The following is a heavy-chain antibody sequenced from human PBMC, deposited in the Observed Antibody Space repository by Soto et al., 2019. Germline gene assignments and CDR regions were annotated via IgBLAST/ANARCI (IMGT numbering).Heavy chain of an antibody. V-gene: IGHV3-9*01. D-gene: IGHD2-21*02. J-gene: IGHJ4*02. CDR3: AKVSSQGTAGIDY. CDR2: ISWNSGSI. Sequence: GGSLRLSCAASGFTFDDYAMHWVRQAPGKGLEWVSGISWNSGSIGYADSVKGRFTISRDNAKNSLYLQMNSLRAEDTALYYCAKVSSQGTAGIDYWGQGTLVTVSS. CDR1: GFTFDDYA.